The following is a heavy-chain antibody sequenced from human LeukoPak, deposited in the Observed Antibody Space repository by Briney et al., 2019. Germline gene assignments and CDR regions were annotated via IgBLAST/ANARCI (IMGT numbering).Heavy chain of an antibody. J-gene: IGHJ4*02. CDR3: ARLADYDSSGYFDY. V-gene: IGHV4-61*02. CDR1: GGSISSGSYY. D-gene: IGHD3-22*01. CDR2: IYTSGST. Sequence: PSETLSLTCTVSGGSISSGSYYWTWIRQPAGKGLEWIGRIYTSGSTNYNPSLKSRVTISVDTSKNQFSLKLSSVTAADTAVYYCARLADYDSSGYFDYWGQGTLVTVSS.